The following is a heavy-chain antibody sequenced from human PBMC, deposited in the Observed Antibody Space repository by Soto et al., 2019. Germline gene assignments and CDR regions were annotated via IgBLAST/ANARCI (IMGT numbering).Heavy chain of an antibody. V-gene: IGHV1-18*01. Sequence: QVQLVQSGAEVKKPGASVKVSCKASGYTFTSYGISWVRQAPGQGLEWMGWISAYNGNTNYAQKLQGRVTMTTDTTPSKAYMELRSLRSDDTDVYYCARDWFEAGSSWYRAGLDVWGQGTTVTVSS. CDR2: ISAYNGNT. J-gene: IGHJ6*02. CDR1: GYTFTSYG. CDR3: ARDWFEAGSSWYRAGLDV. D-gene: IGHD6-13*01.